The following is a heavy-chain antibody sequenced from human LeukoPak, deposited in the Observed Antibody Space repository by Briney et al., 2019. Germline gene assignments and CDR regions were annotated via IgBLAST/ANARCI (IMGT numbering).Heavy chain of an antibody. Sequence: GGSLRLSCAASGFTFSSYGMPWVRQAPGKGLEWVAVIWYDGSDKYYADSVKGRFTISRDNSKNTLYLQMNSLRAEDTAVYYCAKDGSEGYSYGTFDYWGQGTLVTVSS. V-gene: IGHV3-33*06. D-gene: IGHD5-18*01. CDR2: IWYDGSDK. CDR3: AKDGSEGYSYGTFDY. CDR1: GFTFSSYG. J-gene: IGHJ4*02.